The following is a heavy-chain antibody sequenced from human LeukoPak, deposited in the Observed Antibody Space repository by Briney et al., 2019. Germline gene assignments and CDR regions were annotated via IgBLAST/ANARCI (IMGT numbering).Heavy chain of an antibody. CDR1: GGSISSYY. J-gene: IGHJ6*02. CDR3: ARQPQRYYYYGMDV. CDR2: IYTSGST. V-gene: IGHV4-4*07. Sequence: SETLSLTCTVSGGSISSYYWSWIRQPAGKGLEWIGRIYTSGSTNYNPSLKSRVTMSVDTSKNQFSLRLSSVTAADTAVYYCARQPQRYYYYGMDVWGQGTTVTVSS.